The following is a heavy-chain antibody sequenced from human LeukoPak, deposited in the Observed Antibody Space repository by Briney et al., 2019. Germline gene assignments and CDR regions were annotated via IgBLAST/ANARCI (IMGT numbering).Heavy chain of an antibody. CDR1: GFTFSSYS. J-gene: IGHJ2*01. V-gene: IGHV3-21*04. CDR3: AKPRAMTTGVGRYFDL. Sequence: GGSLRLSCAASGFTFSSYSMNWVRQAPGKGLEWVSSISSSSSYIYYPDSVKGRFTISRDNSKNTLYLQMNSLRVEDTAIYYCAKPRAMTTGVGRYFDLWGRGTLVTVSS. D-gene: IGHD1-1*01. CDR2: ISSSSSYI.